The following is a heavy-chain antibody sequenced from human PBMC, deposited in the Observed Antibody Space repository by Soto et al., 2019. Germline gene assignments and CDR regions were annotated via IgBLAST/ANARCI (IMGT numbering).Heavy chain of an antibody. J-gene: IGHJ4*02. CDR1: SGSISSYN. V-gene: IGHV4-59*01. CDR2: INYSGST. Sequence: TLSLTCTVSSGSISSYNWNWVRQPPGKGLEWIGFINYSGSTHYNPSLKSRVTISLDTSKNQFSLKLNSVTAADTAVYYCARENYYALDYWGPGTLVTVSS. D-gene: IGHD3-10*01. CDR3: ARENYYALDY.